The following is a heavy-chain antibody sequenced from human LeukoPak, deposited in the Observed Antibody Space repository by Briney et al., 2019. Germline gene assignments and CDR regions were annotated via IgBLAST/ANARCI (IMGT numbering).Heavy chain of an antibody. V-gene: IGHV4-4*07. D-gene: IGHD3-16*02. CDR3: ARDDRGYYDYVWGSYRPTDAFDI. J-gene: IGHJ3*02. CDR2: IYTSGST. CDR1: GGSISSHY. Sequence: SETLSLTCTVSGGSISSHYWSWIRQSAGKGLEWIGRIYTSGSTNYNPSLKSRVTMSVDTSKNQFSLKLSSVTAADTAVYYCARDDRGYYDYVWGSYRPTDAFDIWGQGTMVTVSS.